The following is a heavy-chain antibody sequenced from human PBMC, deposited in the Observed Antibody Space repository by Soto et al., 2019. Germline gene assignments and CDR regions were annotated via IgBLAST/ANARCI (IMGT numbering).Heavy chain of an antibody. CDR3: PRHCSGGSCYRGGDYYYYYMDV. V-gene: IGHV3-66*04. CDR2: IYSGGST. CDR1: GFTVSSNY. D-gene: IGHD2-15*01. J-gene: IGHJ6*03. Sequence: EVQLVESGGGLVQPGGSLRLSCAASGFTVSSNYMSCVRQAPGKGLEWVSVIYSGGSTYYADSVKGRFTISRDNSKYTLYLQLNSLRAEDTAVYYCPRHCSGGSCYRGGDYYYYYMDVWSKGATVTVSS.